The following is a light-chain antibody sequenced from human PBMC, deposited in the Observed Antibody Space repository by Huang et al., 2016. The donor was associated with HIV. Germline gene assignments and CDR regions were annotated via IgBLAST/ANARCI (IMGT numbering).Light chain of an antibody. CDR3: QRYDSVPRT. CDR1: QDIKNY. CDR2: AAS. J-gene: IGKJ1*01. V-gene: IGKV1-27*01. Sequence: DIQMTQYPSSLSASVGDRVTITCRASQDIKNYLAWYQQKAGQVPKLLIYAASSLQSGVPPRFSGRGSGTDFTLSIISLQPEDVAIYYCQRYDSVPRTFGQGTKVDIK.